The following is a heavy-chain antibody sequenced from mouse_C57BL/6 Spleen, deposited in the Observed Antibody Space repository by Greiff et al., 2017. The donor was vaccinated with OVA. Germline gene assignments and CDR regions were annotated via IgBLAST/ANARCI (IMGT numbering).Heavy chain of an antibody. V-gene: IGHV2-2*01. CDR3: ARRDFSRAMDY. J-gene: IGHJ4*01. CDR2: IWSGGST. CDR1: GFSLTSYG. Sequence: VKLVESGPGLVQPSQSLSITCTVSGFSLTSYGVHWVRQSPGEGLEWLGVIWSGGSTDYNAAFISRLSISKDNSKSQVFFKMNSLQADDTAKYYCARRDFSRAMDYWGQGTSVTVSS. D-gene: IGHD3-3*01.